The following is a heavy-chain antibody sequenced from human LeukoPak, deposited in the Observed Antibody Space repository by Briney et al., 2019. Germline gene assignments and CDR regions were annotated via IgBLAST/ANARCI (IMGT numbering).Heavy chain of an antibody. Sequence: QSGGSLRLSCAASGFTFSSYGMHWVRQAPGKGLEWVAVISYDGSNKYYADSVKGRFTISRDNAKNTLYLRMNSLRAEDTAVYYCASFGNFFDYWGQGTLVTVSS. D-gene: IGHD3-3*01. CDR2: ISYDGSNK. J-gene: IGHJ4*02. CDR1: GFTFSSYG. CDR3: ASFGNFFDY. V-gene: IGHV3-30*03.